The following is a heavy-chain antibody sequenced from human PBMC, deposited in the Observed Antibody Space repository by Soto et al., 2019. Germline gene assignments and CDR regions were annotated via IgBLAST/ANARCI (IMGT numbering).Heavy chain of an antibody. V-gene: IGHV1-18*01. CDR1: GYTFTSYG. Sequence: QAQLVQSGVEVKKPGASVKVSCKASGYTFTSYGINWVRQAPGQGLEWLGWSSPYNDDTKYAQKLRGRVAMTTDTSSITAYMARRSLSSDDTAVYSCARGGYYDSSGSRTYPYYGRDVLGQGTTVTVAS. J-gene: IGHJ6*02. D-gene: IGHD3-22*01. CDR2: SSPYNDDT. CDR3: ARGGYYDSSGSRTYPYYGRDV.